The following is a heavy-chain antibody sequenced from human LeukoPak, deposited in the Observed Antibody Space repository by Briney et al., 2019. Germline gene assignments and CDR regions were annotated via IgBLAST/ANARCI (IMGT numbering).Heavy chain of an antibody. J-gene: IGHJ4*02. CDR1: GGTFISYA. V-gene: IGHV1-69*13. Sequence: ASVKVSCKASGGTFISYAISWVRQAPGQGLEWMGGIIPIFGTANYAQKFQGRVTITADESTSTAYMELSSLRSEDTAVYYRARDSGHYDSSGYYYHPFDHWGQGTLVTVSS. D-gene: IGHD3-22*01. CDR2: IIPIFGTA. CDR3: ARDSGHYDSSGYYYHPFDH.